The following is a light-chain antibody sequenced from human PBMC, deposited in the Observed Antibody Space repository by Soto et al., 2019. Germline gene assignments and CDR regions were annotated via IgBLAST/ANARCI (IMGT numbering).Light chain of an antibody. CDR1: QTIGDY. CDR2: AAS. Sequence: DIQITQYPSSLSASVGDRVTISCPAGQTIGDYLNWYQQKPGKAPKILINAASSLQSGVPSRFSGSGSGTDFTLTISSLQPEDFSTYYCQQSYSNPITFGQGTRLEIK. V-gene: IGKV1-39*01. J-gene: IGKJ5*01. CDR3: QQSYSNPIT.